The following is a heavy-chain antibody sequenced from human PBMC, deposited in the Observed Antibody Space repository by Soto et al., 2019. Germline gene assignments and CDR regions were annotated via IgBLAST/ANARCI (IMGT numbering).Heavy chain of an antibody. Sequence: GGSLRLSCAASGFTFSDYYMSWIRQAPGKGLEWVSYISSSGSTIYYADSVKGRFTISRDNAKNSLYLQMNSLRAEDTAVYYCARSWQQLPPGDAFDIWGQGTMVTVSS. CDR1: GFTFSDYY. J-gene: IGHJ3*02. D-gene: IGHD6-13*01. CDR2: ISSSGSTI. V-gene: IGHV3-11*01. CDR3: ARSWQQLPPGDAFDI.